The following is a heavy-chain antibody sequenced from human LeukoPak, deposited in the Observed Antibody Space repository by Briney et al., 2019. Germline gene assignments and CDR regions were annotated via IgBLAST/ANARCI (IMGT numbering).Heavy chain of an antibody. Sequence: GKALKISCKGSRYSFTNYWIGWVRPMPGKGLEWMGIIYPGDSDTRYSPSFQGQVTISADKSISTAYLQWSSLKASDTAMYYCAADSGPDAFDIWGQGTMVTVSS. CDR3: AADSGPDAFDI. J-gene: IGHJ3*02. V-gene: IGHV5-51*01. D-gene: IGHD6-25*01. CDR1: RYSFTNYW. CDR2: IYPGDSDT.